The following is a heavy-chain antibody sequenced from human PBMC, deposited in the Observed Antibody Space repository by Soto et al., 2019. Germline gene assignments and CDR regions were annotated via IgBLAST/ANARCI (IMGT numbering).Heavy chain of an antibody. CDR1: GFTFSSYS. Sequence: GGSLRLSCAASGFTFSSYSMNWVRQAPGKGLEWVSYISSSSSTIYYADSVKGRFTISRGNAKNSLYLQMNSLRDEDTAVYYCARDHPSSWSGYFDYWGQGTLVTVSS. J-gene: IGHJ4*02. D-gene: IGHD3-3*01. V-gene: IGHV3-48*02. CDR2: ISSSSSTI. CDR3: ARDHPSSWSGYFDY.